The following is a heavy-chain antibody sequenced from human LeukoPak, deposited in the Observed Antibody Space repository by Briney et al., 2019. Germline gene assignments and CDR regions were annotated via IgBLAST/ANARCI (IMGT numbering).Heavy chain of an antibody. V-gene: IGHV3-30*18. D-gene: IGHD4-17*01. J-gene: IGHJ3*02. CDR1: GFSFDDYA. CDR3: AKDQYGDSNAFDI. CDR2: LSFDGSQM. Sequence: GGSLRLSCAASGFSFDDYAMHWVRQSPGKGLEWLAILSFDGSQMYYADSVRGRFTLSRDNSKNTLYLQMNSLRAEDTAVYYCAKDQYGDSNAFDIWGRGTMVTVSS.